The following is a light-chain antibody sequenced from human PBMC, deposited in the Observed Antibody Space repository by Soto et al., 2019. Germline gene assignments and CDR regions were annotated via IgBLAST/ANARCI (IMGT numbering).Light chain of an antibody. CDR2: DAS. V-gene: IGKV1-16*01. CDR1: QGISNY. Sequence: DIQMTQSPSSLSASVGDRVTITCRASQGISNYLAWYQQKPGKAPDLLIYDASSLESGVPSRFSGSGSGTEFTLTISSLQPDDSATYYCQQYQTLWTFGQGTKVEIK. J-gene: IGKJ1*01. CDR3: QQYQTLWT.